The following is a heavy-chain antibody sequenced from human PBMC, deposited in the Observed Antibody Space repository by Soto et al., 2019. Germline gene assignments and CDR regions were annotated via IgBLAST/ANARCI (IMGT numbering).Heavy chain of an antibody. Sequence: PSETLSLTCTVSGGSISSYYWSWIRQPPGKGLEWIGYIYYSGSTNYNPSLKSRATISVDTSKNQFSLKLSSVTAADTAVYYCTRVWGHCSGGSCYVNAFDIWGQGTMVTVSS. CDR1: GGSISSYY. J-gene: IGHJ3*02. CDR3: TRVWGHCSGGSCYVNAFDI. V-gene: IGHV4-59*01. D-gene: IGHD2-15*01. CDR2: IYYSGST.